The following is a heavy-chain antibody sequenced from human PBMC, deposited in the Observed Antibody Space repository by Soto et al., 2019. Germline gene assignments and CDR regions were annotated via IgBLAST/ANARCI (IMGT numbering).Heavy chain of an antibody. CDR1: GFTFSSYA. V-gene: IGHV3-30-3*01. CDR2: ISYDGTNK. CDR3: ARDHPL. J-gene: IGHJ4*02. Sequence: QVQLVESGGGVVQPGRSLRLSCAASGFTFSSYAMHWVRQAPGKGLEWVAVISYDGTNKNYADSVKGRFTISRDNSKYTLYLQMNSLRAEDTAVYYCARDHPLWGQGSLVTVSS.